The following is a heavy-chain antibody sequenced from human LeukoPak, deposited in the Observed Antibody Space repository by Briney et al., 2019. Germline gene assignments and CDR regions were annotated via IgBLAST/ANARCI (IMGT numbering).Heavy chain of an antibody. CDR2: INHSGST. CDR3: ARGVGGTGY. V-gene: IGHV4-34*01. D-gene: IGHD4-23*01. J-gene: IGHJ4*02. Sequence: SETLSLTRAVYGGSFSGYYWSWIRQPPGKGLEWIGEINHSGSTNYNPSLKSRVTISVDTSKNQFSLKLSSVTAADTAVYYCARGVGGTGYWGQGTLVTVSS. CDR1: GGSFSGYY.